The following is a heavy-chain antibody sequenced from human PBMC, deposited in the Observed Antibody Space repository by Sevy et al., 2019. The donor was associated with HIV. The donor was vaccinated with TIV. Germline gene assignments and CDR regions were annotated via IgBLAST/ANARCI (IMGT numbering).Heavy chain of an antibody. CDR2: IRSKGNNYAT. CDR3: TRRGSEYAVDV. Sequence: GGSLRLSCAASGFTFSGSDMYWVRQPSGKGLEWVARIRSKGNNYATAYAASVTGRFTISRDDSENTAYLQRNSRKTEDTAVYYCTRRGSEYAVDVWGQGTTVTVSS. J-gene: IGHJ6*02. D-gene: IGHD2-8*01. CDR1: GFTFSGSD. V-gene: IGHV3-73*01.